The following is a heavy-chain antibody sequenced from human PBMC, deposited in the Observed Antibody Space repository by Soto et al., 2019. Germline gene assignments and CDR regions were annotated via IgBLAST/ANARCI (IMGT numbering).Heavy chain of an antibody. CDR3: ARDDYYDSSGYLALFDY. V-gene: IGHV3-48*02. CDR2: ISSSSSTI. J-gene: IGHJ4*02. D-gene: IGHD3-22*01. CDR1: GFTFSSYS. Sequence: PGGSLRLSCAASGFTFSSYSMNWVRQAPGKGLEWVSYISSSSSTIYYADSVKGRFTISRDNAKNSLYLQMNSLRDEDTAVYYYARDDYYDSSGYLALFDYWGQGTLVTVSS.